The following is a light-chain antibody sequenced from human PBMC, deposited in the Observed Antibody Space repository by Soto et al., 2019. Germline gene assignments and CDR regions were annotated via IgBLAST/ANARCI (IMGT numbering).Light chain of an antibody. V-gene: IGLV2-14*03. CDR2: DVS. CDR1: SSDVGGYNF. Sequence: QSVLTQPASVSGSPGQSITISCTGTSSDVGGYNFVSWFQQHPGKAPKLMIYDVSNRPSGVSNRFSASKSGNTASLTISGLQAEDEADYYCSSYTSSSTRVVFGGGTQLTVL. J-gene: IGLJ2*01. CDR3: SSYTSSSTRVV.